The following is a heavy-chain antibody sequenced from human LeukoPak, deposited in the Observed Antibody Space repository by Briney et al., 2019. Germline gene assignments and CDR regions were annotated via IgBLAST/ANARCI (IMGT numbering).Heavy chain of an antibody. CDR3: ARVLRAASWRSYDY. D-gene: IGHD5-18*01. J-gene: IGHJ4*02. CDR1: GFTFSSYA. CDR2: IYYSGST. Sequence: PGGSLRLSCAASGFTFSSYAMSWIRQPPGKGLEWIGYIYYSGSTNYNPSLKSRVTISIDTSRNQFSLRLNSMTAADTAVYYCARVLRAASWRSYDYWGQGSLVTVSS. V-gene: IGHV4-59*01.